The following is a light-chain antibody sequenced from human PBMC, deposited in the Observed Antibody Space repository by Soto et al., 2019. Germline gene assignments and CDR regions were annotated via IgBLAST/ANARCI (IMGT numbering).Light chain of an antibody. CDR3: TSYVGNDIWV. J-gene: IGLJ3*02. Sequence: QSALTQPPSASGSPGQSVTISCTGTSSDVGAYKYVSWYQQYPGKAPKLMIYEVTKRPSGVPDRFSGSKSGNTASLTVSGXXAEDXADYYCTSYVGNDIWVFGGGTQLTV. CDR1: SSDVGAYKY. V-gene: IGLV2-8*01. CDR2: EVT.